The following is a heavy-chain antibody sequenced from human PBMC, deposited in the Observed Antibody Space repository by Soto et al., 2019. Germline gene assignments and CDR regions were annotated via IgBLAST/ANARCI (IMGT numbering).Heavy chain of an antibody. Sequence: QVQLVESGGGVVQPGRSLRLSCAASGFTFSSYGMHWVRQAPGKGLEWVAVISYDGSNKYYADSVKGRFTISRDNSKNTVYLQMNRLRAEDTGVYFWAKAHDLYYYGSGDNWFDPWGQGTLVTVSS. CDR3: AKAHDLYYYGSGDNWFDP. V-gene: IGHV3-30*18. J-gene: IGHJ5*02. CDR1: GFTFSSYG. D-gene: IGHD3-10*01. CDR2: ISYDGSNK.